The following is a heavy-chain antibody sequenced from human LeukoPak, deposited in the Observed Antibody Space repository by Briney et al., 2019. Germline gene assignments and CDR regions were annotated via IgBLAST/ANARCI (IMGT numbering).Heavy chain of an antibody. CDR3: ARGSGGRTIWVVVPAAQSSNYYYYGMDV. Sequence: GGSLRLSCAASGFTFSSYVMHWVRRAPGKGLEWVAVISYDGSNKYYADSVKGRFTISRDNSKNTLYLQMNSLRAEDTAVYYCARGSGGRTIWVVVPAAQSSNYYYYGMDVWGQGTTVTVSS. V-gene: IGHV3-30-3*01. D-gene: IGHD2-2*01. CDR2: ISYDGSNK. J-gene: IGHJ6*02. CDR1: GFTFSSYV.